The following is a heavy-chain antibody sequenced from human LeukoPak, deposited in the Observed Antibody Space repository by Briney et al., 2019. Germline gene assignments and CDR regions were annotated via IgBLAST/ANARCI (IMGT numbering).Heavy chain of an antibody. CDR1: GFTFSAFS. CDR2: LSSSSSDI. V-gene: IGHV3-21*01. CDR3: ATGYTSGTRIDY. D-gene: IGHD6-19*01. J-gene: IGHJ4*02. Sequence: PGGSLRLSCAASGFTFSAFSMNWVRQAPGKGLEWVSALSSSSSDIYYTDSVKGRFTISRDNANNFLYLQVSSLRAEDTAVYYCATGYTSGTRIDYWGQGTLVSVSS.